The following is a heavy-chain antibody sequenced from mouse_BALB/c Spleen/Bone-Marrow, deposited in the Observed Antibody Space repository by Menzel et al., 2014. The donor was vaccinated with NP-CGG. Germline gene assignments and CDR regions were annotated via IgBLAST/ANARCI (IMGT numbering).Heavy chain of an antibody. V-gene: IGHV5-17*02. CDR2: ISSGSSTI. J-gene: IGHJ2*01. Sequence: VQLKQSGGGLVQPGGSRKLSCAASGFTFSSFGMHWVRQAPEKGLEWVAYISSGSSTIFYADTVKGRFTVSRDNPKNTLFLQMTSLRSEDTAMYYCTRGGNWDDFDYWGQVPTLPVSS. D-gene: IGHD4-1*01. CDR3: TRGGNWDDFDY. CDR1: GFTFSSFG.